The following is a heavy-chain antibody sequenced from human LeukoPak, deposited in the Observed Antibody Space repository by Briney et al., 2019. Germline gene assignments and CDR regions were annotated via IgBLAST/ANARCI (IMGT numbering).Heavy chain of an antibody. D-gene: IGHD3-22*01. CDR3: AAVNYDSSGYCYGGDAFDI. CDR2: IVVGSGNT. V-gene: IGHV1-58*02. Sequence: SVTVSCKASGFTFTSSAMLWVRQARGQRLERIGWIVVGSGNTNYAQKFQERVTITRDMSTSTAYMELSSLRSEDTAVYYCAAVNYDSSGYCYGGDAFDIWGQGTMVTVSS. CDR1: GFTFTSSA. J-gene: IGHJ3*02.